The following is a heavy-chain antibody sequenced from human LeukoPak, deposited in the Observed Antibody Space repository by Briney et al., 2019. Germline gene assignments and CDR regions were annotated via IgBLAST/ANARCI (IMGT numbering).Heavy chain of an antibody. V-gene: IGHV4-34*01. CDR2: INHSGST. J-gene: IGHJ6*03. D-gene: IGHD2-8*01. Sequence: SETLSLTCAVYGGSFSGYYRSWIRQPPGKGLEWIGEINHSGSTNYNPSLKSRVTISVDTSKNQFSLKLSSVTAADTAVYYCARFDLGYCTNGVCYKDYYYYMDVWGKGTTVTVSS. CDR3: ARFDLGYCTNGVCYKDYYYYMDV. CDR1: GGSFSGYY.